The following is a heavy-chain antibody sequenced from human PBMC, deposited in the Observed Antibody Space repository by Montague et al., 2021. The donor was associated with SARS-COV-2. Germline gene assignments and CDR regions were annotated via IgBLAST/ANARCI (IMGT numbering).Heavy chain of an antibody. CDR1: GGSISSSSYY. V-gene: IGHV4-39*01. CDR2: IYYSGST. J-gene: IGHJ4*02. D-gene: IGHD3-22*01. CDR3: ARHGKPRMAMIVVVIGYFDY. Sequence: SETLSLTCTVSGGSISSSSYYWGWIRQPPGKGLVWIGSIYYSGSTXYNPSLKSRVTISVYTSKNQFSLKLSSVTAADTAVYYCARHGKPRMAMIVVVIGYFDYWGQGTLVTVSS.